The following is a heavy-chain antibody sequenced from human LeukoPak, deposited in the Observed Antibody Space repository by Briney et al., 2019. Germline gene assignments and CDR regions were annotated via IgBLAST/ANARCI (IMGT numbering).Heavy chain of an antibody. CDR1: GFTFSSYA. J-gene: IGHJ4*02. CDR3: ARVLPRSGGFDY. Sequence: GGSLRLSCAASGFTFSSYAMHWVRQAPGKGLEWVAVISYDGSNKYYADSVKGRFTISRDNSKNTLYLQMNSLRAEDTAVYYCARVLPRSGGFDYWGQGTLVTVSS. D-gene: IGHD3-10*01. CDR2: ISYDGSNK. V-gene: IGHV3-30*14.